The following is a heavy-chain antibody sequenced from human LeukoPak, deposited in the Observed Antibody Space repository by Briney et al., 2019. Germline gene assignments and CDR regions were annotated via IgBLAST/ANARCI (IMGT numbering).Heavy chain of an antibody. CDR3: VTGGGWLPDY. CDR2: INHSGST. Sequence: PSETLSLTCAVYGGSFSGYYWSWIRQPPGKGLEWIGEINHSGSTNYNPSLKSRVTISVDMSKNQFSLRLSSVTATDTAVYYCVTGGGWLPDYWGQGTLVTVSS. J-gene: IGHJ4*02. V-gene: IGHV4-34*01. D-gene: IGHD3-22*01. CDR1: GGSFSGYY.